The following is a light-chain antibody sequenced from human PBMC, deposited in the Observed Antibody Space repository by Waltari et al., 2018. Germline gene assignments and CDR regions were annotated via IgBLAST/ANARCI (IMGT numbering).Light chain of an antibody. CDR1: QSLLHGDGRNF. V-gene: IGKV2-28*01. CDR2: MGS. Sequence: IVMTQSPLSLPVTPGAPASISCRSSQSLLHGDGRNFLDWYLQKPGQSPQLLIYMGSNRASGVPDRFSGSGSGTYFTLKISRVEAEDVGVYYCMQARQPPYTFGGGTKVEIK. CDR3: MQARQPPYT. J-gene: IGKJ4*01.